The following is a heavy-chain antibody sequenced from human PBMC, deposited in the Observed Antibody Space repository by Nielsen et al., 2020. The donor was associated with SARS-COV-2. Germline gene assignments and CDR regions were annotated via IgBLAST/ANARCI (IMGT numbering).Heavy chain of an antibody. J-gene: IGHJ6*02. Sequence: GESLKISCAASGLIFSSSWMVWVRQAPGKGLEWVSCISSSSAYIYYADSVKGRFTISRDNAKNSLYLQMNSLRVEDTAIYYCARDHRPGGYGMDVWGQGTTVTVSS. CDR2: ISSSSAYI. V-gene: IGHV3-21*01. CDR3: ARDHRPGGYGMDV. CDR1: GLIFSSSW. D-gene: IGHD3-10*01.